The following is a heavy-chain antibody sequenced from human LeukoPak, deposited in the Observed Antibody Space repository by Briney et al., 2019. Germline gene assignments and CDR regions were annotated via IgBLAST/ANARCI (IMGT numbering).Heavy chain of an antibody. J-gene: IGHJ4*02. Sequence: GGSLRLSCAASGFTFSSYAMTWVRQAPGKGLEWGSGISGNGGDTDYADSLKGRSTISRDNSKNTLHLQMNSLRAEDTAVYYCAKDRYNYGSSVDYWGQGTLVTVSS. V-gene: IGHV3-23*01. D-gene: IGHD5-18*01. CDR3: AKDRYNYGSSVDY. CDR1: GFTFSSYA. CDR2: ISGNGGDT.